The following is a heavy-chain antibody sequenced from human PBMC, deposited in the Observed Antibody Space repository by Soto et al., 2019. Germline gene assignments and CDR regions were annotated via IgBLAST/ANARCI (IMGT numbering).Heavy chain of an antibody. J-gene: IGHJ4*01. CDR3: ARDFETASYCSSTSCYDPFFDY. Sequence: SVKVSCKASGGTFSSYTISWVRQAPGQGLEWMGRIIPILGIANYAQKFQGRVTITADKSTSTAYMELSSLRSEDTAVYYCARDFETASYCSSTSCYDPFFDYWGQ. CDR1: GGTFSSYT. D-gene: IGHD2-2*01. CDR2: IIPILGIA. V-gene: IGHV1-69*04.